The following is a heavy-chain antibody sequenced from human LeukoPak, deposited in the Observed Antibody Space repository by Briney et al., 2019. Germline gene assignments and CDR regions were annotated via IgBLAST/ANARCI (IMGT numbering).Heavy chain of an antibody. CDR3: AKRGIGALFDYYYGMDV. V-gene: IGHV3-30*18. J-gene: IGHJ6*02. CDR1: GFTFSSYG. D-gene: IGHD3-10*01. Sequence: PGGSLRLSCAASGFTFSSYGMHWVRQAPGKGLEWVAVISYDGSNKYYADSVKGRFTISRDNSKNTLYLQMNSLRAEDTAVYYCAKRGIGALFDYYYGMDVWGQGTTVTVSS. CDR2: ISYDGSNK.